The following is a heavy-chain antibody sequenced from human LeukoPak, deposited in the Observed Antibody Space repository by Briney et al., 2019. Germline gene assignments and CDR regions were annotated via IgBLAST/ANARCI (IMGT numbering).Heavy chain of an antibody. V-gene: IGHV3-23*01. J-gene: IGHJ3*02. Sequence: PGRSLRLSCAASGFTFSRHAMGWVRQAPGKGLGWVSSISGRGDNTYYTDSVKGRFTISRDNSKNTLYLQMNSLRAEDTAVYYCAKMERGYYSDAFDIWGQGTMVTVSS. D-gene: IGHD3-22*01. CDR2: ISGRGDNT. CDR1: GFTFSRHA. CDR3: AKMERGYYSDAFDI.